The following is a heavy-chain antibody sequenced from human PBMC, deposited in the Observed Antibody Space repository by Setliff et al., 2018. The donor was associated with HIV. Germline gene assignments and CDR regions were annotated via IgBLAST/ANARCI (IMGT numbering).Heavy chain of an antibody. V-gene: IGHV1-2*04. CDR3: ARGAYYYDSSASDYFDY. Sequence: GASVKVSCKASGYTFTSYAMHWVRQAPGQGLEWMGWINPNSGGTNYAQKFQGWVTMTRDTSISTAYMELSRLRSDDTAVYYCARGAYYYDSSASDYFDYGGQGTLVTVSS. J-gene: IGHJ4*02. CDR1: GYTFTSYA. CDR2: INPNSGGT. D-gene: IGHD3-22*01.